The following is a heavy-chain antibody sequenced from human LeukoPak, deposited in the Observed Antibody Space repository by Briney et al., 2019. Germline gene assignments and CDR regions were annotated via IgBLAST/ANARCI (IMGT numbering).Heavy chain of an antibody. D-gene: IGHD3-3*01. V-gene: IGHV4-34*01. CDR2: INHSGST. CDR1: GGSFSGYY. J-gene: IGHJ4*02. CDR3: ARGAPITIFGVVITHRAYFDY. Sequence: SETLSLTCAVYGGSFSGYYWSSIRQPPGKGLEWIGEINHSGSTNYNPSLKSGVTISVDTSKNQFSLKLTSVTAGDTAVYYCARGAPITIFGVVITHRAYFDYWGQGTLVTVSS.